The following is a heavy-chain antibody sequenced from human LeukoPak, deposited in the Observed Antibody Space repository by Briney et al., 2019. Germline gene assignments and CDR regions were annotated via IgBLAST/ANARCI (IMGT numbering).Heavy chain of an antibody. V-gene: IGHV3-20*04. CDR2: INWNGDRT. J-gene: IGHJ3*02. Sequence: GGSLRLSCAASGFTFDDYGMSWVRQAPGKGLEWVSGINWNGDRTGYADSVRGRFTISRDNAKNSLYLHMNSLRPDDTAVYYCARGRSITILRGVAISDGFDIWGQGTKVTVS. CDR1: GFTFDDYG. CDR3: ARGRSITILRGVAISDGFDI. D-gene: IGHD3-10*01.